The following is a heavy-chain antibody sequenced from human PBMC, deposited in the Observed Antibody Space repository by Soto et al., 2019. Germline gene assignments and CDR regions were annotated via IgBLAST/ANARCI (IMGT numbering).Heavy chain of an antibody. D-gene: IGHD1-1*01. V-gene: IGHV4-34*02. CDR3: ARRFSGTGRYFDY. J-gene: IGHJ4*02. Sequence: QVQLQQWGAGLLKPSETLSLSCAVCGASFSGYYWYWIRQPPGKGLEWIGEINQSGSTNYSPSLKTRVTISVDTSKKQFSLRVSSVTAADTAVYYCARRFSGTGRYFDYWGQGTLVTVSS. CDR2: INQSGST. CDR1: GASFSGYY.